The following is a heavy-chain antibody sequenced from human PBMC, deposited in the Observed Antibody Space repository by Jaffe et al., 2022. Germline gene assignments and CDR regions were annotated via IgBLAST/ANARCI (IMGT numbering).Heavy chain of an antibody. CDR3: ARVGSYGGNSDSYFDY. CDR1: GGSFSGYY. J-gene: IGHJ4*02. D-gene: IGHD4-17*01. V-gene: IGHV4-34*01. CDR2: INHSGST. Sequence: QVQLQQWGAGLLKPSETLSLTCAVYGGSFSGYYWSWIRQPPGKGLEWIGEINHSGSTNYNPSLKSRVTISVDTSKNQFSLKLSSVTAADTAVYYCARVGSYGGNSDSYFDYWGQGTLVTVSS.